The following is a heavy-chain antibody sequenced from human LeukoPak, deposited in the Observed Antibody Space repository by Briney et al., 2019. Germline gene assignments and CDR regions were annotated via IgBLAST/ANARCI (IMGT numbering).Heavy chain of an antibody. J-gene: IGHJ4*02. CDR1: GFTFSSYA. V-gene: IGHV3-21*01. CDR3: ASSPVEVVYFDY. CDR2: ISSSSSYI. D-gene: IGHD3-22*01. Sequence: GGSLRLSCAASGFTFSSYAMSWVRQAPGKGLEWVSSISSSSSYIYYADSVKGRFTISRDNAKNSLYLQMNSLRAEDTAVYYCASSPVEVVYFDYWGQGTLVTVSS.